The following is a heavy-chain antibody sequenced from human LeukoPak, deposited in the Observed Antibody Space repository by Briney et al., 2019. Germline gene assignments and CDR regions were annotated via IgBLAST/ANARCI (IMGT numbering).Heavy chain of an antibody. D-gene: IGHD6-19*01. Sequence: SETLSLTCTVSGGSISSYYWSWIRQPPGKGLEWIGYTYYSGSTNYNPSLKSRVTISVDTSKNQFSLKLSSVTAADTAVYYCARESSSGFYFHYWGQGALVTVSS. CDR3: ARESSSGFYFHY. CDR2: TYYSGST. CDR1: GGSISSYY. J-gene: IGHJ4*02. V-gene: IGHV4-59*01.